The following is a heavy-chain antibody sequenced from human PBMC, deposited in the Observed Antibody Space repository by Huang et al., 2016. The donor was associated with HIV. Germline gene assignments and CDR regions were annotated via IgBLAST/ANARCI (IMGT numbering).Heavy chain of an antibody. V-gene: IGHV3-48*02. J-gene: IGHJ1*01. CDR3: ATSYGYFPH. D-gene: IGHD5-18*01. CDR1: GFTLSAYS. CDR2: INNNSSKI. Sequence: EVQLVESGGGLVQPGGSLTLSCAASGFTLSAYSMNWVRQTPGKGMEWVSYINNNSSKIFYAESVKGRFTISRDNAKNALYLQMNSLRDDDTAVFYCATSYGYFPHWGQGTLVTVSS.